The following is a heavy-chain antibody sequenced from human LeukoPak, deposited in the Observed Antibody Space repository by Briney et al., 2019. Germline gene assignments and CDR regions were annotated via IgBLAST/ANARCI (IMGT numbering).Heavy chain of an antibody. CDR2: ISFDGSNK. CDR3: ARGELGSSLGFDP. Sequence: GGSLRLSRAASGFTFSSYTIHWVRQPPGKGLEWVAVISFDGSNKCYADSVKGRFTISRDNSKNTLYLQMNSLRAEDTAVYYCARGELGSSLGFDPWGQGTLVTVSS. D-gene: IGHD3-16*01. V-gene: IGHV3-30-3*01. J-gene: IGHJ5*02. CDR1: GFTFSSYT.